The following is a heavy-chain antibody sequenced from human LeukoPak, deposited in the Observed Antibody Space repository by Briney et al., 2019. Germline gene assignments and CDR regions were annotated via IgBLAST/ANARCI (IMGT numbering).Heavy chain of an antibody. CDR3: ARDWGRVGLRGFDP. CDR2: IHISGRS. Sequence: PSETLSLTCSVSGDSMSSHYLSWIRQPAGKGLEWIGRIHISGRSNLNPSLNNRLTMSVDTSKNDFSLKLMSVTAADTAVYYCARDWGRVGLRGFDPWGQGILVTVSS. D-gene: IGHD3-16*01. J-gene: IGHJ5*02. CDR1: GDSMSSHY. V-gene: IGHV4-4*07.